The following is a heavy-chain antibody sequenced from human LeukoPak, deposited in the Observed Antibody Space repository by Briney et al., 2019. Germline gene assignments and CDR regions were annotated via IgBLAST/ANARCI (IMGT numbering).Heavy chain of an antibody. D-gene: IGHD1-20*01. V-gene: IGHV6-1*01. CDR3: ARANNWNDEYYYYYYMDV. CDR1: GDSVSSNSAA. J-gene: IGHJ6*03. Sequence: SQTLSLTCAISGDSVSSNSAAWNWIRQSPSRGLEWLGRTYYRSKWYNDYAVSVKSRITINPDTSKNQFSLQLNSVTPEDTAVYYCARANNWNDEYYYYYYMDVWGKGTTVTVSS. CDR2: TYYRSKWYN.